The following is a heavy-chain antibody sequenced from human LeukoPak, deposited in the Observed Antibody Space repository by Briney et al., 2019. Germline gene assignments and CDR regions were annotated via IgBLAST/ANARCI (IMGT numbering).Heavy chain of an antibody. CDR3: ARSQRLGPTGGWFDP. CDR1: GYTFTSYA. CDR2: ISAYNGNT. V-gene: IGHV1-18*01. Sequence: GASVKVSCKASGYTFTSYAMNWVRQAPGQGLEWMGWISAYNGNTNYAQKLQGRVTMTTDTSTSTAYMELRSLRSDDTAVYYCARSQRLGPTGGWFDPWGQGTLVTVSS. J-gene: IGHJ5*02. D-gene: IGHD1-14*01.